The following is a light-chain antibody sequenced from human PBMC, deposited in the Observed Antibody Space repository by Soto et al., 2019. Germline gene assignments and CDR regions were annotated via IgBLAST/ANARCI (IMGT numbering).Light chain of an antibody. V-gene: IGLV1-40*01. CDR2: VNS. CDR1: TSNIGAGYD. Sequence: QPVLTQPPSVSGAPGQRVTISCTGSTSNIGAGYDVHWYQQLPGTAPKLLIYVNSNRPSGVPDRFSGSKSGTSASLAITGLLAEDEADYYCQSYDSSLSVVFGGGTKVTVL. CDR3: QSYDSSLSVV. J-gene: IGLJ2*01.